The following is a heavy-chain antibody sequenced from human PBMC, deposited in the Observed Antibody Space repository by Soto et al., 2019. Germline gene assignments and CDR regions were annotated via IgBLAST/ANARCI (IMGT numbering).Heavy chain of an antibody. CDR2: INPSGGST. CDR3: ARSRITIFGVTKKVVDY. J-gene: IGHJ4*02. V-gene: IGHV1-46*03. CDR1: GYTFTSYY. D-gene: IGHD3-3*01. Sequence: GASVKVSCKASGYTFTSYYMHWVRQAPGQGLEWMGIINPSGGSTSYAQKFQGRVTMTRDTSTSTVYMELSSLRSEDTAVYYCARSRITIFGVTKKVVDYWSQGTLVPVSS.